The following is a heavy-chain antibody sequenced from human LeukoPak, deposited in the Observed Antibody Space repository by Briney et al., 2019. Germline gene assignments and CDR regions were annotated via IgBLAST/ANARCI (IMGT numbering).Heavy chain of an antibody. Sequence: GASLSLSCAASGFTFSGYDMHWVRQAPGQGLEWMGGINPNSGGTNYAQKFQGRVTMTRDTSISTAYMELSRLRSDDTAVYYCARTGYSSSWYQYYFDYWGQGTLVTVSS. J-gene: IGHJ4*02. D-gene: IGHD6-13*01. CDR2: INPNSGGT. CDR1: GFTFSGYD. V-gene: IGHV1-2*02. CDR3: ARTGYSSSWYQYYFDY.